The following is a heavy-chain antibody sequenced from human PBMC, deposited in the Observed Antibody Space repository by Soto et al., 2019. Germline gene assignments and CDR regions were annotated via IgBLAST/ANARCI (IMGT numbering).Heavy chain of an antibody. J-gene: IGHJ6*02. CDR3: ARSIRGPRKFNGMDV. CDR2: IERDDDDK. Sequence: SGPTLVNPTETLTLTCTFSGFSITSPGMSVSWIRQLPGRALEWLALIERDDDDKYYSTSLKTRLTISKDTRKNQVVLTMANMDPADTATYYCARSIRGPRKFNGMDVWGQGTTVTVSS. D-gene: IGHD1-20*01. CDR1: GFSITSPGMS. V-gene: IGHV2-70*13.